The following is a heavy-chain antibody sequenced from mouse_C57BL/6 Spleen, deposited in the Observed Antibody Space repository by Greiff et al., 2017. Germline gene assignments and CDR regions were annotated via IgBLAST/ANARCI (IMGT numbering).Heavy chain of an antibody. D-gene: IGHD1-1*01. V-gene: IGHV1-39*01. CDR2: INPNYGTT. Sequence: VQLKESGPELVKPGASVKISCKASGYSFTDYNMNWVKQSNGKSLEWIGVINPNYGTTSYNQKFKGKATLTVDQSSSTAYMQLNSLTSEDSAVYYCARSYYYGSSYPFSYWGQGTTLTVSS. CDR3: ARSYYYGSSYPFSY. CDR1: GYSFTDYN. J-gene: IGHJ2*01.